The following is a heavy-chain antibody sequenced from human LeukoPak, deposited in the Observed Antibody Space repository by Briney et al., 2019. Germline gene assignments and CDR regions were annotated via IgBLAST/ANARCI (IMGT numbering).Heavy chain of an antibody. V-gene: IGHV3-53*01. Sequence: GGSLRLSCVASGFSVSSNYMSWVRQAPGRGLEWVSMIYNGGRKFYADSVEGRFTLSRDNSKNTVYLQMNSLRPDGTALYYCARVLKFYYESSGWAPDAFDIWGRGTMVTVSS. CDR3: ARVLKFYYESSGWAPDAFDI. CDR2: IYNGGRK. D-gene: IGHD3-22*01. CDR1: GFSVSSNY. J-gene: IGHJ3*02.